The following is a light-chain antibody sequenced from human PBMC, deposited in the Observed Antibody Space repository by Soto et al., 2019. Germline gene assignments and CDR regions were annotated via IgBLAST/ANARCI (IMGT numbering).Light chain of an antibody. CDR1: RSISTY. CDR2: GAS. Sequence: DIQMTQSPSSLSASVGDRVSIACRASRSISTYLNWYQQKPGKAPKLLIYGASTLQGGVPSRFIGSGSGTDFTLTISSLQPEDFATYYCQQSYNFPRTFGRGTKVAIK. V-gene: IGKV1-39*01. CDR3: QQSYNFPRT. J-gene: IGKJ1*01.